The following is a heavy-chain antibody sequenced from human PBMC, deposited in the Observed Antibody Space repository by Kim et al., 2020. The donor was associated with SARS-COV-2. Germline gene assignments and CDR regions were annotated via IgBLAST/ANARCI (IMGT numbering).Heavy chain of an antibody. D-gene: IGHD3-9*01. Sequence: ASVKVSCKASGYTFTSYAMHWVRQAPGQRLEWMGWNNAGNGNTKYSQKCQGRVTITRDTSASTAYMELSSLRSEDTAVYYCARDSYYDIFRYYYYYMDVWGKGTTVTVSS. CDR3: ARDSYYDIFRYYYYYMDV. CDR2: NNAGNGNT. J-gene: IGHJ6*03. CDR1: GYTFTSYA. V-gene: IGHV1-3*01.